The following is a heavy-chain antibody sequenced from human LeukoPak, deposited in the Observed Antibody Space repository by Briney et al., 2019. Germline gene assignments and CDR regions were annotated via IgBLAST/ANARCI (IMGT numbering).Heavy chain of an antibody. J-gene: IGHJ4*02. CDR2: ISGSGGST. V-gene: IGHV3-23*01. CDR3: AKSSRREYYYDSSGYYYLYFDY. Sequence: GGSLGLSCAASGFTFSSYAMSWVRQAPGKGLEWVSAISGSGGSTYYADSVKGRFTISRDNSKNTLYLQMNSLRAEDTAVYYCAKSSRREYYYDSSGYYYLYFDYWGQGTLVTVSS. CDR1: GFTFSSYA. D-gene: IGHD3-22*01.